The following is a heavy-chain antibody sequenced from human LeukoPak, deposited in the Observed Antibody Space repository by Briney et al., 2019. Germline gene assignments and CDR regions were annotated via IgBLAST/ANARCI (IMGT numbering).Heavy chain of an antibody. Sequence: SETLSLTCAVYGGSFSGYYWSWIRQPPGKGLEWIGEINHSGSTNYNPSLKSRVTISVDTSKNQFSLKLSSVTAADTAVYYCASLRGPYLPYSGYDYDTGDYWGQGTLVTVSS. J-gene: IGHJ4*02. CDR3: ASLRGPYLPYSGYDYDTGDY. V-gene: IGHV4-34*01. CDR1: GGSFSGYY. CDR2: INHSGST. D-gene: IGHD5-12*01.